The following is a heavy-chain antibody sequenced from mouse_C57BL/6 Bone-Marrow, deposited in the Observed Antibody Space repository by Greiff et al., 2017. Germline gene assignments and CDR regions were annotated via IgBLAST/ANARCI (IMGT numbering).Heavy chain of an antibody. CDR1: GYTFTSYW. J-gene: IGHJ2*01. Sequence: QVHVKQSGAELVKPGASVKLSCKASGYTFTSYWMHWVKQRPGQGLEWIGMIHPNSGSTNYNEKFKSKATLTVDKSSSTAYMQLSSLTSEDSAVYYCARVGYDYDLHFDYWGQGTTLTVSS. D-gene: IGHD2-4*01. CDR3: ARVGYDYDLHFDY. V-gene: IGHV1-64*01. CDR2: IHPNSGST.